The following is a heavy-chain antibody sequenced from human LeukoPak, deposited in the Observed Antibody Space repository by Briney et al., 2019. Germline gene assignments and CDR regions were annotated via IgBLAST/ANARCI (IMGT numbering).Heavy chain of an antibody. V-gene: IGHV4-59*01. CDR2: IYYSGST. CDR3: ARRIAAATNDAFDI. Sequence: PSETLSLTCTVSGGSISSYYWSWIRQPPGKGLEWIGYIYYSGSTNYNPSLKSRVTISVDTSKSQFSLKLSSVTAADTAVYYCARRIAAATNDAFDIWGQGTMVTVSS. J-gene: IGHJ3*02. D-gene: IGHD6-13*01. CDR1: GGSISSYY.